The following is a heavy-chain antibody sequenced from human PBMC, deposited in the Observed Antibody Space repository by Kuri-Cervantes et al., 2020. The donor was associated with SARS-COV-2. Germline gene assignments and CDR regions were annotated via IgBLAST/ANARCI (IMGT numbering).Heavy chain of an antibody. V-gene: IGHV3-48*03. CDR1: GFTFSSYE. D-gene: IGHD5-24*01. J-gene: IGHJ2*01. CDR3: ARESRDAYNLGSFDL. CDR2: ISSSGSAI. Sequence: GESLKISCAASGFTFSSYEMNWVRQAPGKGLEWVSYISSSGSAIYYADSVKGRFIISRDNAKNSLYLQMNSLRDEDTAVYYCARESRDAYNLGSFDLWGRGTLVTVSS.